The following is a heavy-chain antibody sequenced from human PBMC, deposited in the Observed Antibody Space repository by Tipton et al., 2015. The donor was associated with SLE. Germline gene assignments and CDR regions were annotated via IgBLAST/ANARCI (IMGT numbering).Heavy chain of an antibody. CDR1: GFTFSSYA. Sequence: SLRLSCAASGFTFSSYAMSWVRQAPGKGLEWVSAISGSGGSTYYADSVKGRFTISRDNSKNTLYLQMNSLRAEDTAVYYCARDFGANYYLEYWGQGTLVTVSS. CDR3: ARDFGANYYLEY. D-gene: IGHD4/OR15-4a*01. J-gene: IGHJ4*02. CDR2: ISGSGGST. V-gene: IGHV3-23*01.